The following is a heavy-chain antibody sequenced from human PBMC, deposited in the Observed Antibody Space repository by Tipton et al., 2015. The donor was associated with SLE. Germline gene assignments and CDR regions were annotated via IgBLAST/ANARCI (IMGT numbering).Heavy chain of an antibody. CDR1: GGSISSSSYY. D-gene: IGHD1-26*01. Sequence: TLPLTCTVSGGSISSSSYYWGWIRQPPGKGLEWIGSIYYSGSTYYNPSLKSRVTISVDTSKNQFSLKLSSVIAADTAVYYCARHRGIVGATTDYWGQGTLVTVSS. V-gene: IGHV4-39*07. CDR2: IYYSGST. CDR3: ARHRGIVGATTDY. J-gene: IGHJ4*02.